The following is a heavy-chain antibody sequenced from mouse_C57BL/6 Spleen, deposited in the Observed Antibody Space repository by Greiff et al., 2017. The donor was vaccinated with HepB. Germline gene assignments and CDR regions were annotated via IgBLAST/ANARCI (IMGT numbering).Heavy chain of an antibody. Sequence: DVMLVESGEGLVQPGGSLKLSCAASGFTFSDYYMYWVRQTPEKRLEWVAYISNGGGSTYSRDTVKGRFTISRDNAKNTLYLQISRLKSEDTAMYYGARHESAGFAYWGQGTRVTVSA. D-gene: IGHD6-1*01. J-gene: IGHJ3*01. CDR3: ARHESAGFAY. CDR1: GFTFSDYY. CDR2: ISNGGGST. V-gene: IGHV5-12*01.